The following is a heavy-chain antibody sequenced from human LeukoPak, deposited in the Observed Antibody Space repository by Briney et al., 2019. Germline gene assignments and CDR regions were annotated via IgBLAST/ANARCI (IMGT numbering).Heavy chain of an antibody. D-gene: IGHD1-14*01. CDR3: ARDRPGKYYFDS. Sequence: QPGGSLRLSCVGSGFTFSADSMNWVRQAPDTGLEWISYISRSGSTTYYGDSVKGRSTISRDNAKNSVFLQLNSLRDEDTAVYFCARDRPGKYYFDSWGQGALVIVSS. CDR2: ISRSGSTT. V-gene: IGHV3-48*02. CDR1: GFTFSADS. J-gene: IGHJ4*02.